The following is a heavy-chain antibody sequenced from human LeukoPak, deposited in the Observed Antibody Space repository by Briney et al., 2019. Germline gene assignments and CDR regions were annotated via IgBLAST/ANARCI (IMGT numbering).Heavy chain of an antibody. J-gene: IGHJ5*02. D-gene: IGHD2-2*01. CDR2: INPNSGGT. CDR3: AGCSSASCYYNWFDP. CDR1: GYTFTGYY. V-gene: IGHV1-2*02. Sequence: ASAKVSFKASGYTFTGYYMHWVRRAPGQGLELMGWINPNSGGTNYAQKFQGRVTMTRDTSISTAFLELSRLTSDDTAVYYCAGCSSASCYYNWFDPWGQGTLVTVSS.